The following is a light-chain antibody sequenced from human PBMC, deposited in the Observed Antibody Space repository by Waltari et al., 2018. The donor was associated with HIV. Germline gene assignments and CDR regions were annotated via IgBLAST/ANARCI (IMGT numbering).Light chain of an antibody. CDR3: GTWDSSLSAYV. Sequence: QSVLTQPPSVSAAPGQKVTISCSGRSSNIGTNYVSWYQQLPGTAPKLLIYENNKRPSGIPDRFSGSKSGTSATLGITGLQTGDEADYYCGTWDSSLSAYVFGTGTKVTVL. V-gene: IGLV1-51*02. CDR1: SSNIGTNY. J-gene: IGLJ1*01. CDR2: ENN.